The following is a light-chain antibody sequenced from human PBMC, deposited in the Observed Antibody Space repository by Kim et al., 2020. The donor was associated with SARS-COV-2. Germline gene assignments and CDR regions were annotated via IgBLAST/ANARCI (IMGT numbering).Light chain of an antibody. CDR2: DAA. J-gene: IGKJ4*01. Sequence: PGESPTLPCMASHDVVISLAWYQQTPGQPPRLLIYDAAMRAAGIPDKFSGSGSGTDFTLTIGSLAPEDFAIYYCQQRGSWPPALTFGGGTKVDIK. CDR1: HDVVIS. V-gene: IGKV3-11*01. CDR3: QQRGSWPPALT.